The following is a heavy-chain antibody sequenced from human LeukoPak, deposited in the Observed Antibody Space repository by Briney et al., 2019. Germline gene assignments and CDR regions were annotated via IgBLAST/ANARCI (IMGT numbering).Heavy chain of an antibody. V-gene: IGHV3-30*01. CDR1: GFTFTDYV. D-gene: IGHD3-9*01. Sequence: PGGSLRLSCAASGFTFTDYVMHWVRQAPGKGLENVARISYGGNRNYYADSVRGRFTISRDDSKNTLYLEMNNLRAEDTSVYYCVRDFDGRYEYLDRVRFDYRGLGTLVTVSP. CDR2: ISYGGNRN. CDR3: VRDFDGRYEYLDRVRFDY. J-gene: IGHJ4*02.